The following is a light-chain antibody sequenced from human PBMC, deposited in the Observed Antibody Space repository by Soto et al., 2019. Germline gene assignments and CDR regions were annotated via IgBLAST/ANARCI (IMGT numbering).Light chain of an antibody. CDR3: QQYGSSRT. CDR2: GTS. V-gene: IGKV3-20*01. Sequence: EIVLTQSPGTLSLSPGERATLSCRASQSVSSSYLAWYQQKPGQAPRLLIYGTSSRATGIPDRFSGSRSGTDFTLTISRLEPEDFVVYYCQQYGSSRTFGQGTKVEIK. J-gene: IGKJ1*01. CDR1: QSVSSSY.